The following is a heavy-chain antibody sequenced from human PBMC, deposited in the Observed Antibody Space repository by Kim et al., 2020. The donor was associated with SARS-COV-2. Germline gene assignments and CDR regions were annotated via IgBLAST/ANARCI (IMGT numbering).Heavy chain of an antibody. J-gene: IGHJ6*02. V-gene: IGHV1-69*01. CDR3: AGSGYYYFGMDV. D-gene: IGHD1-26*01. Sequence: QKFRGRVKITADESTSTAYMALSSLRSEDAAVYYCAGSGYYYFGMDVWGQGTTVTVSS.